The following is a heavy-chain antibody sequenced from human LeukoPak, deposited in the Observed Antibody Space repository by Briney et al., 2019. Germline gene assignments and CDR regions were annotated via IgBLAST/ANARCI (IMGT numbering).Heavy chain of an antibody. CDR2: IYYSGST. V-gene: IGHV4-39*07. CDR1: GGSISSSSYY. CDR3: ARGGSGSSRDAFDI. Sequence: SETLSLTCTVSGGSISSSSYYWGWIRQPPGKGLEWIGSIYYSGSTNYNPSLKSRVTISADTSKNQFSLKLSPVTAADTAVYYCARGGSGSSRDAFDIWGQGTMVTVSS. J-gene: IGHJ3*02. D-gene: IGHD3-10*01.